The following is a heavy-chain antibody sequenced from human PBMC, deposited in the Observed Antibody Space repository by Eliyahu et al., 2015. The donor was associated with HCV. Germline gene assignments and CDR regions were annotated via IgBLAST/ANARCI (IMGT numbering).Heavy chain of an antibody. Sequence: QVQLVESGGGLVKPGGSLXLSCAASGFTFXDYYMPWIRQAPGKGLGWVSFISSSGLTIYYADSVKGRFTISRDNAKNSLSLQMNSLRAEDTAVYYCAGGTVTTSLAPYDYWGQGTLVTVSS. CDR3: AGGTVTTSLAPYDY. CDR2: ISSSGLTI. D-gene: IGHD4-17*01. J-gene: IGHJ4*02. V-gene: IGHV3-11*01. CDR1: GFTFXDYY.